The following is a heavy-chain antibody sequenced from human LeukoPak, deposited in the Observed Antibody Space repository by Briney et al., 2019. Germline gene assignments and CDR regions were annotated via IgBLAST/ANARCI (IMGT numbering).Heavy chain of an antibody. CDR2: IYYSGST. CDR3: AREALYGSGNSFDP. CDR1: GGSISSYY. J-gene: IGHJ5*02. Sequence: SETLPLTCTVSGGSISSYYWSWIRQPPGKGLEWIGYIYYSGSTNYNPSLKSRVTISVDTSKNQFSLKLSSVTAADTAVYYCAREALYGSGNSFDPWGQGTLVTVSS. D-gene: IGHD3-10*01. V-gene: IGHV4-59*01.